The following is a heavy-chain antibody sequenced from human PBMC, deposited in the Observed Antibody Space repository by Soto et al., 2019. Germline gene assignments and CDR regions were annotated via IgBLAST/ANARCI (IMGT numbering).Heavy chain of an antibody. D-gene: IGHD1-1*01. CDR1: GGTFSSYA. CDR3: ARDATDDRNYYYYGMDV. Sequence: QVQLVQSGAEVKKPGSSVNVSCKASGGTFSSYAISWVRQAPGQGLEWMGGIIPIFGTANYAQKFQGRVTITADESTSTAYMELSSLRSEDTAVYYCARDATDDRNYYYYGMDVWGQGTTVTVSS. J-gene: IGHJ6*02. CDR2: IIPIFGTA. V-gene: IGHV1-69*01.